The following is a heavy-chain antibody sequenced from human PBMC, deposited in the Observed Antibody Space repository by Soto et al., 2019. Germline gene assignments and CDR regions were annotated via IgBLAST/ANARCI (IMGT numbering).Heavy chain of an antibody. CDR1: GSPSRSYY. V-gene: IGHV4-59*08. CDR2: IHYTGTT. Sequence: PSENLSLACTVSGSPSRSYYCCWVGQPPGQGLEWVGYIHYTGTTTYNPSLKSRVTISVDASKSQFSLNLRSVTAADTAVYYCARIGDYSQAFDYWGHGALVTVS. D-gene: IGHD2-21*01. CDR3: ARIGDYSQAFDY. J-gene: IGHJ4*01.